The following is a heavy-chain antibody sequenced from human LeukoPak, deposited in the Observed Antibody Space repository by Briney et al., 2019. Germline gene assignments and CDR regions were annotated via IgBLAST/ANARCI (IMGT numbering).Heavy chain of an antibody. J-gene: IGHJ4*02. D-gene: IGHD5-12*01. CDR1: GFTFSSYE. CDR2: ISSSGSTI. CDR3: AGDYATRYFDY. Sequence: GGSLRLSCAASGFTFSSYEMNWVRQAPGKGLEWVSYISSSGSTIYYADSVKGRFTISRDNAKNSLYLQMNSLRAEDTAVYYCAGDYATRYFDYWGQGTLVTVSS. V-gene: IGHV3-48*03.